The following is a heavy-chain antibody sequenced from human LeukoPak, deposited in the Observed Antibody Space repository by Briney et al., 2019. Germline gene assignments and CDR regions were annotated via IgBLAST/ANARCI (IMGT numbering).Heavy chain of an antibody. CDR3: ARDGFGTGSN. Sequence: GSLRLSCAASGLTFSNYWMDWVRQAPGKGLEWVANIKQDGSEKNYVDSVKGRFIISRDNAKNSLYLQMNTLRADDTAVYYCARDGFGTGSNWGQGTLVTVSS. CDR1: GLTFSNYW. J-gene: IGHJ4*02. CDR2: IKQDGSEK. V-gene: IGHV3-7*03. D-gene: IGHD3-16*01.